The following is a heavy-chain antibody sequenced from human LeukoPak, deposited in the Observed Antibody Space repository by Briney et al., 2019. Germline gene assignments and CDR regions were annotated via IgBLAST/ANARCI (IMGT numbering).Heavy chain of an antibody. CDR2: INPSSGGT. V-gene: IGHV1-2*02. Sequence: GASLKVSRKASGYTFTAYYMHTGRQAPGQGLECRGSINPSSGGTNYAQKVQGRVTMTRDTSISTGYMELSRLRTDETAVYYGARENLVQAYAFDIWSEGTMVTVSS. CDR1: GYTFTAYY. J-gene: IGHJ3*02. D-gene: IGHD1-14*01. CDR3: ARENLVQAYAFDI.